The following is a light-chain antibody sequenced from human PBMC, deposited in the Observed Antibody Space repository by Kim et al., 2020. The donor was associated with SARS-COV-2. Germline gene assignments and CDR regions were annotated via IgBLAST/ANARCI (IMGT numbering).Light chain of an antibody. J-gene: IGLJ3*02. V-gene: IGLV1-44*01. Sequence: QSVLTQPPSASGTPGQTVTISCSGSSSNIGRNTVNWYQHLPGVAPRLLIYNNNQQHSGVPARFSGSKSGTSASLAISGLQSEDEADYYCAAWDDSLSGLWVFGGGTQLTVL. CDR3: AAWDDSLSGLWV. CDR1: SSNIGRNT. CDR2: NNN.